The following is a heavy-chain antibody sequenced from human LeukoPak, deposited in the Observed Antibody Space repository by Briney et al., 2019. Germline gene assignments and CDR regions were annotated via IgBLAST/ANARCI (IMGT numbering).Heavy chain of an antibody. CDR1: GFTFSSYA. CDR2: ISSSSSTI. J-gene: IGHJ6*02. D-gene: IGHD2-2*01. CDR3: ARERTGYQLLSGMDV. Sequence: PGGSLRLSCAASGFTFSSYAMSWVRQAPGKGLEWVSYISSSSSTIYYADSVKGRFTISRDNAKNSLYLQMNSLRDEDTAVYYCARERTGYQLLSGMDVWGQGTTVTVSS. V-gene: IGHV3-48*02.